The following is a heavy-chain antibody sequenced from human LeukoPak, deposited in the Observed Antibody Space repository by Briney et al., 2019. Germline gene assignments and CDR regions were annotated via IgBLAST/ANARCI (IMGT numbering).Heavy chain of an antibody. D-gene: IGHD5-18*01. CDR2: IIPIFGTA. CDR1: GGTFSSYA. Sequence: ASAKVSCKASGGTFSSYAISWVRQAPGQGLEWMGGIIPIFGTANYAQKFQGRVTITADESTSTAYMELSSLRSEDTAVYYCARDWDSYGAFDYWGQGTLVTVSS. J-gene: IGHJ4*02. V-gene: IGHV1-69*13. CDR3: ARDWDSYGAFDY.